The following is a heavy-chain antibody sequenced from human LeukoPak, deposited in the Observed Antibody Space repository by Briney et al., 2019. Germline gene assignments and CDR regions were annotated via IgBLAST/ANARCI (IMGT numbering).Heavy chain of an antibody. D-gene: IGHD3-22*01. CDR1: GFTFSSHW. CDR2: IKQDGSRK. CDR3: ATPLDYYDSSGYHQGGD. V-gene: IGHV3-7*03. J-gene: IGHJ4*02. Sequence: GGSLRLSCAASGFTFSSHWMTWVRQAPGKGLEWVANIKQDGSRKNYVDSVKGRFTISRDNAKNSLYLQMNSLRAEDTAVYYCATPLDYYDSSGYHQGGDWGQGTPVTVSS.